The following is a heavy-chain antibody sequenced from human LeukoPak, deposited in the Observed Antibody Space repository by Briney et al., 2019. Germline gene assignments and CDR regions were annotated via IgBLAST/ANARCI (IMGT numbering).Heavy chain of an antibody. CDR1: GYTFNSFG. CDR3: ARPRRRYYYYGMDV. Sequence: ASVKVSCKASGYTFNSFGINWMRQAPGQGLEWMGWINVYGGHAKYAQKFLGRVSLTTDTSTSTAYMELRSLTSDGTAVYFCARPRRRYYYYGMDVWGQGTSVTVSS. J-gene: IGHJ6*02. CDR2: INVYGGHA. V-gene: IGHV1-18*04.